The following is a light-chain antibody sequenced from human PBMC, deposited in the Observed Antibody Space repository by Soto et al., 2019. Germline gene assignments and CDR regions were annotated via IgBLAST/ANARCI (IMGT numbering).Light chain of an antibody. J-gene: IGKJ1*01. Sequence: PCPLSASVGDRVTITCRANQSISNDLNWYQQKPGKAPNLLIYAASSLQSGVPSRFSGSGSGTELSDIIISFQREDFATYPCRQASSSWWTYGQGTKVDIK. CDR3: RQASSSWWT. V-gene: IGKV1-39*01. CDR2: AAS. CDR1: QSISND.